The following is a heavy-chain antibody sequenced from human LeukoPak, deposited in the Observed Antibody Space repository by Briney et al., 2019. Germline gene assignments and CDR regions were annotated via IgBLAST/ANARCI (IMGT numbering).Heavy chain of an antibody. CDR3: ARVVAGGTYYYYYMDV. CDR1: GYTFTSCD. CDR2: MNPNSGNT. V-gene: IGHV1-8*01. D-gene: IGHD6-19*01. Sequence: ASVKVSCKASGYTFTSCDINWVRQATGQGLEWMGWMNPNSGNTGYAQKFQGRVTMTRNTSISTAYMELSSLRSEDTAVYYCARVVAGGTYYYYYMDVWGKGTTVTISS. J-gene: IGHJ6*03.